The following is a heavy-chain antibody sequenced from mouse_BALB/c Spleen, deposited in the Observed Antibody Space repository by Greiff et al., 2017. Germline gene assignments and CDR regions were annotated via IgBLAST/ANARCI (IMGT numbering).Heavy chain of an antibody. J-gene: IGHJ3*01. D-gene: IGHD2-3*01. CDR2: IRLKSNNYAT. CDR1: GFTFSNYW. CDR3: TRGDDGYYFFAY. Sequence: EVQLQQSGGGLVQPGGSMKLSCVASGFTFSNYWMNWVRQSPEKGLEWVAEIRLKSNNYATHYAESVKGRFTISRDDSKSSVYLQMNNLRAEDTGIYYCTRGDDGYYFFAYWGQGTLVTVSA. V-gene: IGHV6-6*02.